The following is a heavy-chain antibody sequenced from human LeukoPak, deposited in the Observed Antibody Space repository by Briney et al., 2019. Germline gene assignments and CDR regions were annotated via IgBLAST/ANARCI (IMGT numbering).Heavy chain of an antibody. CDR3: AKDGNWARFEN. CDR1: GFTFSHYG. J-gene: IGHJ4*02. D-gene: IGHD7-27*01. CDR2: ITSRGTT. V-gene: IGHV3-23*01. Sequence: GGSLRLSCAASGFTFSHYGMNWVREAPGMGLEWVSGITSRGTTYYAESVKGRFTISRDNSKNTLYLQMNSPRAEDTAAYYCAKDGNWARFENWGQGTLVTVSS.